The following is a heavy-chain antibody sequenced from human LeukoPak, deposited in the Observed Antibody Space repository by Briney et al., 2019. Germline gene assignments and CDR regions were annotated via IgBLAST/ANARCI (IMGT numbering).Heavy chain of an antibody. CDR3: TTRLYSTGFDI. J-gene: IGHJ3*02. CDR1: GFTFSNAW. D-gene: IGHD6-25*01. CDR2: IKSKTDGGTT. Sequence: KSGGSLRLSCAASGFTFSNAWMSWVRQAPGKGLEWVGRIKSKTDGGTTDYAAPVKGRFTISRDDSKNTLYLQMNSLKTEDTAVYYCTTRLYSTGFDIWGQGTMVTVSS. V-gene: IGHV3-15*01.